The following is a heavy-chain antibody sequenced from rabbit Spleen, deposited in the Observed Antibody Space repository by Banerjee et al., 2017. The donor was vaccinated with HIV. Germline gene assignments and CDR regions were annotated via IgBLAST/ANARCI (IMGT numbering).Heavy chain of an antibody. V-gene: IGHV1S45*01. CDR1: GLDFSSSYW. J-gene: IGHJ4*01. D-gene: IGHD1-1*01. Sequence: QEQLVEYGGDLVQPEGSLTLTCKASGLDFSSSYWICWVRQAPGKGLEWITCMNIDSGSGTTWYASWAKGRFTISKTSSTTVTLQMTSLTAADTATYFCASGYSDIYFSLWGPGTLVTVS. CDR2: MNIDSGSGTT. CDR3: ASGYSDIYFSL.